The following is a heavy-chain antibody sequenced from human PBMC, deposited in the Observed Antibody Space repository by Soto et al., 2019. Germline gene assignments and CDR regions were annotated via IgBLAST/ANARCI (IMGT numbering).Heavy chain of an antibody. D-gene: IGHD3-3*01. J-gene: IGHJ6*02. CDR2: ISYDGSNK. CDR1: GFTFSSYA. Sequence: GGSLRLSCAASGFTFSSYAMHWVRQAPGKGLEWVAVISYDGSNKYYADSVKGRFTISRDNSKNTLYLQMNSLRAEDTAVYYCARDKHYDFWSGYYPHYYVMDVWGQGSTVTVSS. V-gene: IGHV3-30-3*01. CDR3: ARDKHYDFWSGYYPHYYVMDV.